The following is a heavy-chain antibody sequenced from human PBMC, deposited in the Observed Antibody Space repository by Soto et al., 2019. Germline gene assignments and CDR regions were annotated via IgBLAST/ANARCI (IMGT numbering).Heavy chain of an antibody. J-gene: IGHJ5*02. CDR3: ARGWGLYSNSWYRFDP. CDR2: TYYRSKWYN. CDR1: GDSVSSNSAA. D-gene: IGHD6-13*01. V-gene: IGHV6-1*01. Sequence: SQTLSLTCAISGDSVSSNSAAWNWIRQSPSRGLEWLGRTYYRSKWYNDYAVSVKSRITINPDTSKNQFSLQLNSVTPEDTAVYYCARGWGLYSNSWYRFDPWGKGTLVTVSS.